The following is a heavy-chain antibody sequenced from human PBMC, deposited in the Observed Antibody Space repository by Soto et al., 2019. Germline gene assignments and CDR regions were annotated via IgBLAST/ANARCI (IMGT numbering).Heavy chain of an antibody. Sequence: ASVKVSCKASGGTFSSYAISWVRQAPGQGLEWMGGIIPIFGTANYAQKFQGRVTITADESTSTAYMELSSLRSEDTAVYYCARDGRQPALLFDYWGQGTLVTVSS. V-gene: IGHV1-69*13. J-gene: IGHJ4*02. CDR3: ARDGRQPALLFDY. CDR1: GGTFSSYA. D-gene: IGHD1-26*01. CDR2: IIPIFGTA.